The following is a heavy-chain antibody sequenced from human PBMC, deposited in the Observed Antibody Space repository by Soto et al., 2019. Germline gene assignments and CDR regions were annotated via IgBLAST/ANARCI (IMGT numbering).Heavy chain of an antibody. CDR1: GGSIISGGDY. CDR3: ARSRYQDTLNWFDT. CDR2: IYYSGST. J-gene: IGHJ5*02. V-gene: IGHV4-31*03. Sequence: SETLALTCTVSGGSIISGGDYLIFIRDHPGKGLEWIGYIYYSGSTYYNPSLKSRVTISVDTSKNQFSLKLSSVTAADTAVYYCARSRYQDTLNWFDTWGQGTLVTVSS. D-gene: IGHD1-20*01.